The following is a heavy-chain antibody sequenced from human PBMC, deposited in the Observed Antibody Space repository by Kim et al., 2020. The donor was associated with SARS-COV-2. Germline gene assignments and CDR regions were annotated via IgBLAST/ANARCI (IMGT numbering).Heavy chain of an antibody. CDR3: ARDLRGSLNWFDP. Sequence: GGSLRLSCAASGFTFSSYSMNWVRQAPGKGLEWVSYISSSSSTIYYADSVKGRFTISRDNAKNSLYLQMNSLRAEDTAVYYCARDLRGSLNWFDPWGQGTLVTVSS. CDR2: ISSSSSTI. CDR1: GFTFSSYS. D-gene: IGHD1-26*01. V-gene: IGHV3-48*04. J-gene: IGHJ5*02.